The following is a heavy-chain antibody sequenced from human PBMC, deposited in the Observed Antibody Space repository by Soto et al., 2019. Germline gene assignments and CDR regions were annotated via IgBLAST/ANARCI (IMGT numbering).Heavy chain of an antibody. CDR3: YRGILV. D-gene: IGHD3-16*01. CDR1: GGSITSGY. Sequence: SETLSLTCSVSGGSITSGYWAWIRHPPGKGLEWIGYMYLGGSTTYNPSLKSRVTISVDTSKNQFSLRLTSVTAADTAVYYSYRGILVWGQGPLVNSPQ. CDR2: MYLGGST. J-gene: IGHJ4*02. V-gene: IGHV4-59*06.